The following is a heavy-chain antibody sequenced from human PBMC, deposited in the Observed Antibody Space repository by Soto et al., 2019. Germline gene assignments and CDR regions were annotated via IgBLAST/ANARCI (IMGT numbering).Heavy chain of an antibody. Sequence: TLSITCTVSGVSISSGDNYWSWIRQPPGKGLEWIGNIYYSGSTYYNPSLKSRVSISVDTSRDQFSLKLSSVTAADTAVYYCARGPVVVVSAPYYFDYWGRGTRVTVSS. CDR2: IYYSGST. CDR3: ARGPVVVVSAPYYFDY. D-gene: IGHD2-21*01. V-gene: IGHV4-30-4*01. J-gene: IGHJ4*02. CDR1: GVSISSGDNY.